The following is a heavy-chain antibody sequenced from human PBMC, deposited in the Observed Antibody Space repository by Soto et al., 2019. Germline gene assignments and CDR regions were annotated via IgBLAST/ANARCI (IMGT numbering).Heavy chain of an antibody. Sequence: SETLSLTCAVYGGSFSGYYWTWIRQPPGTGLEWIGEINHSGSTNYNPSLKSRVTISVDTSKNQFSLKLTSVTAADTAVYYCATYVVETAIGMGWFDPWGQGTPVTVSS. D-gene: IGHD2-21*02. CDR3: ATYVVETAIGMGWFDP. CDR1: GGSFSGYY. CDR2: INHSGST. V-gene: IGHV4-34*01. J-gene: IGHJ5*02.